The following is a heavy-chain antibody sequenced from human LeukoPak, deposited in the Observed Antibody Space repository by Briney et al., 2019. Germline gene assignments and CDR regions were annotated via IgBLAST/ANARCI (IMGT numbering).Heavy chain of an antibody. Sequence: GGSLRLSCAASGFTFSDYYMSWIRQAPGKGLEWVSYISSSGSTICYADSVKGRFTISRDNAKNSLYLQMNSLRAEDTAVYYCARDEQLVENWFDPWGQGTLVTVSS. V-gene: IGHV3-11*01. J-gene: IGHJ5*02. D-gene: IGHD6-13*01. CDR1: GFTFSDYY. CDR2: ISSSGSTI. CDR3: ARDEQLVENWFDP.